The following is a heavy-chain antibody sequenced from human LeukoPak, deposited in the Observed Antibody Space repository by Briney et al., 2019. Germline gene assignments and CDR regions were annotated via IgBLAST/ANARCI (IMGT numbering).Heavy chain of an antibody. CDR2: IWYDGSNK. V-gene: IGHV3-33*01. CDR1: GFTFSSYG. CDR3: ARDMSAGMLPDY. D-gene: IGHD2-2*01. J-gene: IGHJ4*02. Sequence: PGGSLRLSCAASGFTFSSYGMHWVRQAPGKGLEWVAVIWYDGSNKYYADSVKGRFTISRDNSKNTLYLQMNSLRAEDTAVYYCARDMSAGMLPDYWGQGTLVTVSS.